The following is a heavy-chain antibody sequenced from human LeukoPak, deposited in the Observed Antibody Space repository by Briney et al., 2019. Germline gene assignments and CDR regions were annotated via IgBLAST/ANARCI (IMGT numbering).Heavy chain of an antibody. J-gene: IGHJ5*02. V-gene: IGHV4-38-2*01. CDR1: GYSISSGYY. D-gene: IGHD1-26*01. CDR2: IYHSGST. Sequence: SETLSLTCAVSGYSISSGYYWGWIRQPPGKGLEWIGSIYHSGSTYYNPSLKSRVTISADTSKNQFSLKLSSVTAADTAVYYCARHTKRVGNWFDPWGQGTLVTVSS. CDR3: ARHTKRVGNWFDP.